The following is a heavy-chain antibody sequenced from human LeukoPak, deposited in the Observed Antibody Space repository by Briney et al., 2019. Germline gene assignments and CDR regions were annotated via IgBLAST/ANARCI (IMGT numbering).Heavy chain of an antibody. V-gene: IGHV4-4*07. D-gene: IGHD3-3*01. CDR2: IYTTGNT. CDR1: GGSISSYY. Sequence: SETLSLTCSVSGGSISSYYWSWIRQPAGRGREWIGRIYTTGNTDYNPSLKSRVTMSVDTSKNQFSLNLSSVTAADTAVYYCARDARGWSGFDYWGQGTLVTVSS. J-gene: IGHJ4*02. CDR3: ARDARGWSGFDY.